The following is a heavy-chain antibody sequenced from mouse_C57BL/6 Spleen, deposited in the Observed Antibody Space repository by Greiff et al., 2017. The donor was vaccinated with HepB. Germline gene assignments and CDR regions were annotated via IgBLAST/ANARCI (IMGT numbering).Heavy chain of an antibody. D-gene: IGHD2-1*01. CDR3: ARGKDGNY. CDR2: INPNNGGT. CDR1: GYTFTDYY. V-gene: IGHV1-26*01. J-gene: IGHJ2*01. Sequence: EVQLQQSGPELVKPGASVKISCKASGYTFTDYYMNWVKQSHGKSLEWIGDINPNNGGTSYNQKFKGKATLTVDKSSSTAYMELRSLTSEDSAVYYCARGKDGNYWGQRTTLTVSS.